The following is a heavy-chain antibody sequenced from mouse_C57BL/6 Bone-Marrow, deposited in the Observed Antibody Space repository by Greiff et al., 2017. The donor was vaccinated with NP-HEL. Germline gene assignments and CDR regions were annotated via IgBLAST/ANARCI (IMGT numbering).Heavy chain of an antibody. CDR3: ARRGDYATVVAGDY. CDR2: IYPGSGST. Sequence: QVQLKQPGAELVKPGASVKMSCKASGYTFTSYWITWVKQRPGQGLEWIGDIYPGSGSTNYNEKFKSKATLTVDTSSSTAYMQLSSLTSEDSAVYYCARRGDYATVVAGDYWGQGTTLTVSS. V-gene: IGHV1-55*01. J-gene: IGHJ2*01. CDR1: GYTFTSYW. D-gene: IGHD1-1*01.